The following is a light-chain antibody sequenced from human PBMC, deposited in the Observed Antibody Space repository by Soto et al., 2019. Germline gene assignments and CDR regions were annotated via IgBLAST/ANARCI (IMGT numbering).Light chain of an antibody. Sequence: EIVMTQSPATLSVSPGERATLSCRASQTVSSNLAWYQQKPGQAPRLLIYGASTRATGIPARFSGSGSGTEFTLTISSLQSGDFEVYYCQQYGSSQLTLGGGTKVDIK. CDR1: QTVSSN. J-gene: IGKJ4*01. CDR2: GAS. CDR3: QQYGSSQLT. V-gene: IGKV3-15*01.